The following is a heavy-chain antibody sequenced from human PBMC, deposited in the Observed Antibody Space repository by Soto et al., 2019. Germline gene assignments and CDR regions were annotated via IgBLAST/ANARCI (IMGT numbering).Heavy chain of an antibody. CDR2: IYNDGTYS. CDR3: TRGPRPISTGTGAY. CDR1: GFIFKRYW. J-gene: IGHJ4*02. V-gene: IGHV3-74*01. D-gene: IGHD3-10*01. Sequence: PGGSLRLSCAASGFIFKRYWMHWVRQSPGKGLVWISRIYNDGTYSDYADSVRGRFTISRDNVNDTLYLQMNNLRAEDSGLYYCTRGPRPISTGTGAYWGQGTQVTSPQ.